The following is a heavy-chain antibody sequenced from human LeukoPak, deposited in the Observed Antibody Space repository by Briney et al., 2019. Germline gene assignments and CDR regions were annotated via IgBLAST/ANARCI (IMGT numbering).Heavy chain of an antibody. CDR2: IIPIFGTA. Sequence: SVKVSCKASGGTFSSYAISWVRQAPGQGLEWMGGIIPIFGTANYAQKFQGRVTITADESTSTAYMELRSLRSDDTAVYYCARAVVPAAIGWFDPWGQGTLVTVSS. CDR1: GGTFSSYA. V-gene: IGHV1-69*01. D-gene: IGHD2-2*02. CDR3: ARAVVPAAIGWFDP. J-gene: IGHJ5*02.